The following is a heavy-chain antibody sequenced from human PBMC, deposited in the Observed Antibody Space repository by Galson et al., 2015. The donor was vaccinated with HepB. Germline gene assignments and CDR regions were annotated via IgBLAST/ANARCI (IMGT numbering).Heavy chain of an antibody. CDR3: VRCPGELPAAGTPYFDY. J-gene: IGHJ4*02. D-gene: IGHD6-13*01. CDR1: GGSISSYF. CDR2: ISYSGST. Sequence: ETLSLTCNVSGGSISSYFWGWIRQPPGKGLEWIGYISYSGSTSYNPSLKSRVTISVDTSRNQFSLKLSSVTAADTAVYYCVRCPGELPAAGTPYFDYWGQGTLVTVSS. V-gene: IGHV4-59*01.